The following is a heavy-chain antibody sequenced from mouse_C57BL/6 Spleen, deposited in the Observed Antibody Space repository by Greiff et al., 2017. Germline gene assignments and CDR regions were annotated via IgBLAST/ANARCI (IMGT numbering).Heavy chain of an antibody. J-gene: IGHJ2*01. CDR2: IDPSDSET. V-gene: IGHV1-52*01. CDR3: AGSGDSYYLDY. Sequence: QVQLQQPGAELVRPGSSVKLSCKASGYTFTSYWMHWVKQRPIQGLEWIGDIDPSDSETNYNQKFKDKATLTVDKSSSTAYMQLSSLTSEDSAVYYCAGSGDSYYLDYWGQGTTLTVSS. D-gene: IGHD2-12*01. CDR1: GYTFTSYW.